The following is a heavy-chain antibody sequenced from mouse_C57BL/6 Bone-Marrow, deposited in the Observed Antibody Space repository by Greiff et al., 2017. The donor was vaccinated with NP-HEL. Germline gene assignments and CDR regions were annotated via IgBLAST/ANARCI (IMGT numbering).Heavy chain of an antibody. CDR1: GYTFTSYW. J-gene: IGHJ3*01. D-gene: IGHD1-1*01. CDR3: ARSPPYYWGFAY. Sequence: VQLQQSGAELVKPGASVKLSCKASGYTFTSYWMHWVKQRPGQGLEWIGMIHPNSGSTNYNEKFKSKATLTVDKSSSTAYMQLSSLTSEDSAVYYCARSPPYYWGFAYWGQGTLVTVSA. CDR2: IHPNSGST. V-gene: IGHV1-64*01.